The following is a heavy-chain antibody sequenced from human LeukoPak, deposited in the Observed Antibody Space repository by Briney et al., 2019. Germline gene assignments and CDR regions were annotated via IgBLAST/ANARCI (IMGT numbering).Heavy chain of an antibody. J-gene: IGHJ4*02. CDR3: ARVYLERLTAGYFDH. V-gene: IGHV3-48*02. CDR2: ISSSSSTI. CDR1: GFTFSSYS. D-gene: IGHD2-8*01. Sequence: PGGSLRLSCAASGFTFSSYSVNWVRQAPGKGLEWVSYISSSSSTIYYADSVKGRFTISRDNSKNTVYLQMNSLRDEDSATYYCARVYLERLTAGYFDHWGQGTLVTVSP.